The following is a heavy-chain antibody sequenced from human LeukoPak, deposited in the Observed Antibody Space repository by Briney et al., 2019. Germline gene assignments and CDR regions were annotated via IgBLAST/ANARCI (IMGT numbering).Heavy chain of an antibody. V-gene: IGHV3-66*01. J-gene: IGHJ5*02. D-gene: IGHD6-13*01. CDR3: ARDPPAVALNTYA. CDR1: GFTVSNNY. CDR2: IYRGGDT. Sequence: GGPLRLSCAASGFTVSNNYMNWFRQAPGKGLEWVSLIYRGGDTSYADSVKGRFTVSRDHSKNTLSLQMNSLRAEDTAVYYCARDPPAVALNTYAWGQGTLVIVSS.